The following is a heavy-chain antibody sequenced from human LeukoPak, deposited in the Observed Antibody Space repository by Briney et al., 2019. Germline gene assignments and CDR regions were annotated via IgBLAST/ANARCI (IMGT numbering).Heavy chain of an antibody. CDR2: ISWNSGSI. J-gene: IGHJ4*02. Sequence: PGGSLRLSCAASGFTFSSYAMSWVRQAPGKGLEWVSGISWNSGSIGYADSVKGRFTISRDNAKNSLFLQMNSLRPEDTALYYCVKDRGSSGYYYAFEYWGQGTLITVSS. D-gene: IGHD3-22*01. V-gene: IGHV3-9*01. CDR1: GFTFSSYA. CDR3: VKDRGSSGYYYAFEY.